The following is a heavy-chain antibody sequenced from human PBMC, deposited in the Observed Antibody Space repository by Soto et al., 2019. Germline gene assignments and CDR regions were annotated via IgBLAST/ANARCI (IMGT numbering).Heavy chain of an antibody. CDR2: INHSGST. CDR3: AAGTLGSNWFDP. CDR1: GGSFSGYY. J-gene: IGHJ5*02. Sequence: QVQLQQWGAGLLKPSETLSLTCAVYGGSFSGYYWSWIRQPPGKGLEWIGEINHSGSTNYNPSLKSRVTISVDTSKNQFSLKLSSVTAEDTAVYYCAAGTLGSNWFDPWGQGTLVTVSS. V-gene: IGHV4-34*01. D-gene: IGHD6-13*01.